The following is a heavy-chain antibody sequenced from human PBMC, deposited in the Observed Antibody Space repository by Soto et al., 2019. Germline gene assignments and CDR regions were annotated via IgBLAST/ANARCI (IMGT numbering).Heavy chain of an antibody. CDR1: GFTFSDHY. V-gene: IGHV3-72*01. CDR3: VRAASAFYFDY. Sequence: EVPLVESGGGLVQPGGTLRLSCAASGFTFSDHYMDWVRQAPGKGLEWVGRIRKKVNSYSTEYAASVKGRFTISRDDSKNSLFLQMNSLNTDDTAVYYCVRAASAFYFDYWGQGSPVSVSS. CDR2: IRKKVNSYST. J-gene: IGHJ4*02. D-gene: IGHD3-16*01.